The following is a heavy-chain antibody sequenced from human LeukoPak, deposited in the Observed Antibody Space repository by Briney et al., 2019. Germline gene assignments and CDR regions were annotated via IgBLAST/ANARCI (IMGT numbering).Heavy chain of an antibody. CDR1: GGSISSSSFY. CDR2: IYDSGST. Sequence: PSESLSLTCTVAGGSISSSSFYWGWIRQPPGKGLEWIGSIYDSGSTYYNPSLKSRVTRSVDTSKNQFSLKLNSVTAADTAVYFCASGQRGGSSDSKFDYWGQGTLVTVSS. D-gene: IGHD2-15*01. J-gene: IGHJ4*02. CDR3: ASGQRGGSSDSKFDY. V-gene: IGHV4-39*07.